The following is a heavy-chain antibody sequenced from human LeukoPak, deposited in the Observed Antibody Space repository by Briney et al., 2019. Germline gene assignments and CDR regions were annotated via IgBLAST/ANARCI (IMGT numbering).Heavy chain of an antibody. CDR1: GGSISSYY. V-gene: IGHV4-59*01. J-gene: IGHJ5*02. CDR2: IYYSGST. CDR3: ARGAHSSSWFSAMNWFDP. D-gene: IGHD6-13*01. Sequence: SETLSLTCTVSGGSISSYYWSWIRQPPGKGLEWIGYIYYSGSTNYNPSLKSRVTISVDTSKNQFSLKLSSVTAADTAVYYCARGAHSSSWFSAMNWFDPWGQGTLVTVSS.